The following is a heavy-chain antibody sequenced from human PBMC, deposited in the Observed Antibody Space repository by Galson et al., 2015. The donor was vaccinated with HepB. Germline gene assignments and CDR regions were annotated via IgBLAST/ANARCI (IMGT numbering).Heavy chain of an antibody. J-gene: IGHJ3*02. D-gene: IGHD3-10*01. CDR1: GFTFSNYA. V-gene: IGHV3-23*01. CDR2: ISGRGGST. Sequence: LRLSCAVSGFTFSNYALSWVRQAPGKGLEWVSAISGRGGSTYYADSVKGRFTISRDNPKNMVYLQMNSLRAEDTAVYYCAKDYMRDYYGSGRLDAFDIWGQGTMVTVSS. CDR3: AKDYMRDYYGSGRLDAFDI.